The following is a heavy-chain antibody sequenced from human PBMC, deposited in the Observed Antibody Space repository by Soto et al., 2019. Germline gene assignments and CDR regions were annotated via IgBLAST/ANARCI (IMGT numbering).Heavy chain of an antibody. J-gene: IGHJ5*02. CDR1: GYSISRGYY. V-gene: IGHV4-38-2*01. Sequence: SETLSLTCVVSGYSISRGYYWGWIRQPPGKGLEWIGSIYHSGKTYYNPSLKSRVTLSVDTSKNQFSLKLSSVTAADTAIYYCALHTFYFGHSPQYNNWFDPWGQGTLVTV. D-gene: IGHD3-10*01. CDR2: IYHSGKT. CDR3: ALHTFYFGHSPQYNNWFDP.